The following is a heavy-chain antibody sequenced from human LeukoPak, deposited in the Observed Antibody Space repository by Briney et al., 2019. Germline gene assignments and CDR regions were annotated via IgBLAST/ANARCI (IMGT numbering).Heavy chain of an antibody. D-gene: IGHD3-22*01. V-gene: IGHV3-7*01. CDR1: GFTFSSYA. J-gene: IGHJ4*02. CDR3: ATDRGWRTSGYYLYYFEY. Sequence: GGSLRLSCAASGFTFSSYALNWVRQAPGKGLEWVASIKHDGSEKYYVDSVRGRFTISRDNTMNSLYLQMSSLRAEDTAVYYCATDRGWRTSGYYLYYFEYWGQGTLVTYSS. CDR2: IKHDGSEK.